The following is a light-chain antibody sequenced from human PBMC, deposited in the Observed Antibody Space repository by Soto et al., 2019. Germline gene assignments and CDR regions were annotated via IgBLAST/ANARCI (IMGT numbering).Light chain of an antibody. CDR3: QQANSFHWK. J-gene: IGKJ1*01. Sequence: DIQMTQSPSAVSASVGDRFTITCRASQDISSWLAWYQQKPGKAPKLLIYAASNLQSGVPSRFSGSGSGTDFTLTISSLQPEDFATYYCQQANSFHWKFGQGTKVDIK. V-gene: IGKV1-12*02. CDR1: QDISSW. CDR2: AAS.